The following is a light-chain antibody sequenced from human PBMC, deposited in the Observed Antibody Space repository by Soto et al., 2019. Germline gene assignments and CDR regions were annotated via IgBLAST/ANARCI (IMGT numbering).Light chain of an antibody. V-gene: IGKV3-20*01. Sequence: DIVLPQSPGALSLSPGDRATLSCRASQSVASSPFACYRPKPGQTPRLLIYDASSRATGIPDRISCSESGKDFTLTISRLEPEDFAVYYCQQYGSAPFTFGPGTKVDIK. CDR3: QQYGSAPFT. CDR1: QSVASSP. CDR2: DAS. J-gene: IGKJ3*01.